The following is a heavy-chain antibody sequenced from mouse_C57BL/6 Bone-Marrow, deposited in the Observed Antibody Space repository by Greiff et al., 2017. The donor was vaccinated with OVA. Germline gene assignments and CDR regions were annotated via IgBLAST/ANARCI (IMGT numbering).Heavy chain of an antibody. CDR1: GFNIKDDY. V-gene: IGHV14-4*01. CDR3: TTWNYYSNYGFNYYAMDY. D-gene: IGHD2-5*01. Sequence: EVQLQESGAELVRPGASVKLSCTASGFNIKDDYMHWVKQRPEQGLEWIGWIDPENGDTEYASKFQGKATITADTSSNTAYLQLSSLTSEDTAVYYCTTWNYYSNYGFNYYAMDYWGQGTSVTVSS. CDR2: IDPENGDT. J-gene: IGHJ4*01.